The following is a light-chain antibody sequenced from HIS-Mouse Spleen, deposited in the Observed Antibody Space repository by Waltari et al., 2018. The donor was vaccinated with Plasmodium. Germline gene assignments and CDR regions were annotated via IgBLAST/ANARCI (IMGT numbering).Light chain of an antibody. CDR2: EDS. CDR3: YSTDSSGNHRV. CDR1: AFPNKY. J-gene: IGLJ3*02. V-gene: IGLV3-10*01. Sequence: SYELTQPPSVSVSSGQTARITCSGDAFPNKYAYWYQQKSGQPPVLVIYEDSKRTSGIPERFSGASSGTMATLTISGAQVEDEADYYCYSTDSSGNHRVCGGGTKLTVL.